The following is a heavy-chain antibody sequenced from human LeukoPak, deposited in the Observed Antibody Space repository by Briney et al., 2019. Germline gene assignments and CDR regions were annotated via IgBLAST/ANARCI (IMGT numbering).Heavy chain of an antibody. J-gene: IGHJ4*02. V-gene: IGHV5-51*01. CDR3: ANGLKPYYFDY. Sequence: GESLKISCKGSGYRFTTYWIGWVRQMPGKGLEWMGIIYPGDSDTRYSPSFQGQVTISADKSISTAYLQWSSLKTSDTAMYYCANGLKPYYFDYWGQGTLVTVSS. CDR1: GYRFTTYW. CDR2: IYPGDSDT. D-gene: IGHD3-16*01.